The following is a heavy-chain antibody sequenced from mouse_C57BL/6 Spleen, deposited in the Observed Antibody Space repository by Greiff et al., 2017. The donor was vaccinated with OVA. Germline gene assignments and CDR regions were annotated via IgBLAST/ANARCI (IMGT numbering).Heavy chain of an antibody. V-gene: IGHV1-81*01. CDR1: GYTFTSYG. Sequence: VKLVESGAELARPGASVKLSCKASGYTFTSYGISWVKQRTGQGLEWIGEIYPRSGNTYYNEKFKGKATLTADKSSSTAYMELRSLTSEDSAVYFCARKLGRGADYWGQGTTLTVSS. CDR3: ARKLGRGADY. D-gene: IGHD4-1*01. J-gene: IGHJ2*01. CDR2: IYPRSGNT.